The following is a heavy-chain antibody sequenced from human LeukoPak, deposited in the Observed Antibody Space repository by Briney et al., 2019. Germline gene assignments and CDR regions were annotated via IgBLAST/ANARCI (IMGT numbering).Heavy chain of an antibody. D-gene: IGHD4-17*01. V-gene: IGHV1-18*01. CDR2: ISAYNGNT. CDR1: GYTFTSYG. CDR3: ARVLRSTTVTTGGFDY. J-gene: IGHJ4*02. Sequence: ASVKVSCKASGYTFTSYGISWVRQAPGQGLEWMGWISAYNGNTNYAQKLQGRVTMTTDTSTSTVYMELSSLRSEDTAVYYCARVLRSTTVTTGGFDYWGQGTLVTVSS.